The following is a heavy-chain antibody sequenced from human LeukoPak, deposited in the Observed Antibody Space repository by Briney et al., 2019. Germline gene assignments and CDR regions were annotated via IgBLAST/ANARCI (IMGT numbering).Heavy chain of an antibody. V-gene: IGHV1-2*06. J-gene: IGHJ4*02. D-gene: IGHD1-26*01. Sequence: GASVKVSCTASGYTFTGYYMHWVRQAPGQGLEWMGRINPNSGGTNYAQKFQGRVTMTRDTSISTAYMELSRLRSDDTAVCYCARVRRYSGSYYIDYWGQGTLVTVSS. CDR3: ARVRRYSGSYYIDY. CDR2: INPNSGGT. CDR1: GYTFTGYY.